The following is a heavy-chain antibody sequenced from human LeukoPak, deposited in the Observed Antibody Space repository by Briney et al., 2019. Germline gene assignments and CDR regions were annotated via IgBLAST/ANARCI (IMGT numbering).Heavy chain of an antibody. CDR1: GGSISSGSYY. V-gene: IGHV4-61*02. Sequence: SETLSLTCTVSGGSISSGSYYWGWIRQPAGKGLEWIGRIYTSGSTNCNPSLKSRVTISVDTSKNQFSLKLSSVTAADTAVYYCATQQLVPWFDYWGQGTLVTVSS. D-gene: IGHD6-13*01. CDR3: ATQQLVPWFDY. J-gene: IGHJ4*02. CDR2: IYTSGST.